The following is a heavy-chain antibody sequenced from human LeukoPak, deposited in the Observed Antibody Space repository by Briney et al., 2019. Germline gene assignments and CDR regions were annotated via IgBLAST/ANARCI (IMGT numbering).Heavy chain of an antibody. CDR3: ARGVVARGDY. D-gene: IGHD3-16*01. V-gene: IGHV3-30*04. Sequence: QVQLVESGGGVVQPGRSLRLSCAASGFTFSSYAMHWVRQAPGKGLEWVAVISYDGSNKYYADSVKGRFTISRDNSKNTLYLQMNSLRAEDTAVYYCARGVVARGDYWGQGTLVTVSS. CDR2: ISYDGSNK. J-gene: IGHJ4*02. CDR1: GFTFSSYA.